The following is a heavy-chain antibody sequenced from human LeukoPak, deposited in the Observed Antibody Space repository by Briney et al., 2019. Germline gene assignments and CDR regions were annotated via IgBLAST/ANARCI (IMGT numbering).Heavy chain of an antibody. CDR1: GGSISSYY. V-gene: IGHV4-59*12. D-gene: IGHD3-3*01. CDR2: IYYSGST. J-gene: IGHJ4*02. Sequence: SETLSLTCTVSGGSISSYYWSWIRQPPGKGLEWIGYIYYSGSTNYNPSLKSRVTISVDTSKNQFSLKLSSVTAADTAVYYCARGTILYDFWSGYPRSYYFDYWGQGTLVTVSS. CDR3: ARGTILYDFWSGYPRSYYFDY.